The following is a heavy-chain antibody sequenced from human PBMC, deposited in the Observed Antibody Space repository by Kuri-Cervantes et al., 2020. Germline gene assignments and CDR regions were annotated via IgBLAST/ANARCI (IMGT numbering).Heavy chain of an antibody. Sequence: GESLKISCAASGFTFSDYYMSWIRQAPGKGLEWVSYISSSGSTIYYADSVKARFTMSRDNSKNTLYLQMNSLRTEDTALYYCAKSVLWDSSSWSHNWFDPWGQGTLVTVSS. CDR2: ISSSGSTI. J-gene: IGHJ5*02. CDR3: AKSVLWDSSSWSHNWFDP. D-gene: IGHD6-13*01. CDR1: GFTFSDYY. V-gene: IGHV3-11*01.